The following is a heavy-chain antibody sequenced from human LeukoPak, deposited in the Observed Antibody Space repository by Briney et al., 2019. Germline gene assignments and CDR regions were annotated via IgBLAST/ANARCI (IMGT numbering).Heavy chain of an antibody. V-gene: IGHV1-69*01. CDR2: NIPIFGTG. D-gene: IGHD6-19*01. CDR3: ARCTRFGGWYCNDY. CDR1: GGTFSSYA. Sequence: GASVKVSCKASGGTFSSYAISWVRQAPGQGLEWMGGNIPIFGTGNYAQKFQGRVTITADESTSTAYMELSRLRSEDTAVYYCARCTRFGGWYCNDYWGQGTLVTVSS. J-gene: IGHJ4*02.